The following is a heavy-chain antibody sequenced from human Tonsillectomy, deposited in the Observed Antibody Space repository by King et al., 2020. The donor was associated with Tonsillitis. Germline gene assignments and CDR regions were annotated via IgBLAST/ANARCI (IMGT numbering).Heavy chain of an antibody. CDR1: GFTFSRYS. D-gene: IGHD3-22*01. CDR2: ISSSSTYI. CDR3: TRDGYYDHSGNYKPADY. J-gene: IGHJ4*02. V-gene: IGHV3-21*01. Sequence: VQLVESGGGLVKPGGSLRLSCAASGFTFSRYSMNWVRQAPGKGLEWVSSISSSSTYIYYADSVKGRFTISRDNAKNSLYLQMNSLRAEDTAVYYCTRDGYYDHSGNYKPADYWGQGTLVTVSS.